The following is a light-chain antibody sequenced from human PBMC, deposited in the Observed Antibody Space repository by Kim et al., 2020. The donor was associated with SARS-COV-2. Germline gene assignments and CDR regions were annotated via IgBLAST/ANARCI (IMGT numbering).Light chain of an antibody. CDR3: QQSHSTPLLT. CDR2: AAS. J-gene: IGKJ4*01. V-gene: IGKV1-39*01. CDR1: QSISSH. Sequence: SVGDRVTITCRTTQSISSHLNWYQQKPGRAPKLLISAASTLQSGVTSRFSGSGSGTDFTLTISSLQPEDFATYYCQQSHSTPLLTFGGGTKVDIK.